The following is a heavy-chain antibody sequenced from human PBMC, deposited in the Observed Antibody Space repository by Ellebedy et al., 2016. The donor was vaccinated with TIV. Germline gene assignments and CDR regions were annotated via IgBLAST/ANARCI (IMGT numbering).Heavy chain of an antibody. CDR1: GYTFTMYG. CDR2: INTKTGNP. V-gene: IGHV7-4-1*02. CDR3: ARGDDAYYDSGSHYNGLGH. J-gene: IGHJ5*02. Sequence: AASVKVSCKASGYTFTMYGISWVRQAPGHGLEWMGWINTKTGNPSYAQGFTGRFVFSFDTSVSSAYLQISSLKAEDTAVYYCARGDDAYYDSGSHYNGLGHWGQGTLVTVSS. D-gene: IGHD3-10*01.